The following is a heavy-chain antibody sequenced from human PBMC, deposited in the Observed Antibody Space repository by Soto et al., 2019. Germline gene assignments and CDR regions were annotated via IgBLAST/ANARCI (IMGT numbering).Heavy chain of an antibody. CDR3: ARCRHIAVADSLDY. J-gene: IGHJ4*02. D-gene: IGHD6-19*01. CDR1: GGTFSSYA. CDR2: IIPIFGTA. Sequence: SVKVSCKASGGTFSSYAISWVRQAPGQGLEWMRGIIPIFGTANYAQKFQGRVTITADESTSTAYMELSSLRSEDTAVYYCARCRHIAVADSLDYWGQGTLVTVSS. V-gene: IGHV1-69*13.